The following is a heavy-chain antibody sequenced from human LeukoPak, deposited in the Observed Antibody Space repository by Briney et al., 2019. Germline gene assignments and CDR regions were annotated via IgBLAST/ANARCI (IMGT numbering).Heavy chain of an antibody. J-gene: IGHJ5*02. D-gene: IGHD5-24*01. CDR2: IIPIFGTA. Sequence: SVKVSCKASGGTFSSYAISWVRQAPGQGLEWMGRIIPIFGTANYAQKFQGRVTITTDESTSTAYMELSSLRSEDTAVYYCVSLVGDGYPYNWFDLWGQGTLVTVSS. CDR3: VSLVGDGYPYNWFDL. V-gene: IGHV1-69*05. CDR1: GGTFSSYA.